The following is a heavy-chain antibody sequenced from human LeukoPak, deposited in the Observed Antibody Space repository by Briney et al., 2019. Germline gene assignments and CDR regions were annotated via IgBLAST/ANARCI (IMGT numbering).Heavy chain of an antibody. D-gene: IGHD2-15*01. CDR2: IGSSGTTK. J-gene: IGHJ5*02. CDR1: GFAFSSFS. CDR3: ARALTAGVVVVAATFDP. V-gene: IGHV3-48*01. Sequence: GGSLRLSCAASGFAFSSFSVNWVRQAPGKGVEWISYIGSSGTTKSYADSVKGRLTISRDNAKNSLYLQMNNLRSDDTAVYYCARALTAGVVVVAATFDPWGQGTLVTVSS.